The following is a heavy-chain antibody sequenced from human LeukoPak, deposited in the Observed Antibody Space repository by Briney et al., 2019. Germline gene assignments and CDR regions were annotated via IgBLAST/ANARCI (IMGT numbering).Heavy chain of an antibody. J-gene: IGHJ4*02. CDR2: ISYDGSNK. CDR1: GFTFSSYE. CDR3: ARNSHYYGSGSYFPFDY. Sequence: TGGSLRLSCAASGFTFSSYEMNWVRQAPGKGLEWVAVISYDGSNKYYADSVKGRFTISRDNSKNTLYLQMNSLRAEDTAVYYCARNSHYYGSGSYFPFDYWGQGTLVTVSS. V-gene: IGHV3-30*04. D-gene: IGHD3-10*01.